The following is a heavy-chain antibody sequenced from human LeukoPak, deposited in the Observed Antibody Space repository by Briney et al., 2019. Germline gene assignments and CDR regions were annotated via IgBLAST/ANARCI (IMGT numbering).Heavy chain of an antibody. CDR3: ATSGPSPTAGTRYFQH. V-gene: IGHV1-24*01. CDR2: FYPEDGET. CDR1: GYTLTELF. J-gene: IGHJ1*01. Sequence: ASVKVSCKVSGYTLTELFMHWVRQAPGKGLGWMGGFYPEDGETIYAQKFQGRVTMTEDTSTDTAYMELSSLRSEDTAVYYCATSGPSPTAGTRYFQHWGQGTLVTVSS. D-gene: IGHD6-13*01.